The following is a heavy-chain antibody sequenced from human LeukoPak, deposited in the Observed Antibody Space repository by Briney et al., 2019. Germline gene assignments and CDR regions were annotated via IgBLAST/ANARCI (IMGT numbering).Heavy chain of an antibody. CDR1: GGSISSYY. V-gene: IGHV4-59*01. CDR3: ARFRDSSGYYSNAFDI. Sequence: SETLSLTCTVSGGSISSYYRSWIRQPPGKGLEWIGYIYYSGSTNCNPSLKSRVTISVDTSKNQFSLKLSSVTAADTAVYYCARFRDSSGYYSNAFDIWGQGTMVTVSS. CDR2: IYYSGST. J-gene: IGHJ3*02. D-gene: IGHD3-22*01.